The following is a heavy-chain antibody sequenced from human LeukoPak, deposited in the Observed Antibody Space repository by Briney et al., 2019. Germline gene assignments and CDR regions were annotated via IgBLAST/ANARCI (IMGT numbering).Heavy chain of an antibody. V-gene: IGHV3-23*01. CDR1: GFTFSNYA. J-gene: IGHJ5*02. CDR2: ISDSGVNT. CDR3: AHYFDSSGYYGGWFDP. Sequence: GGSLRLSCAASGFTFSNYAMTWVRQAQGKGLEWVSSISDSGVNTNYADSVKGRFTISRDNTKNTLYLQMNSLRAEDTAVYHCAHYFDSSGYYGGWFDPWGQGTLVTVSS. D-gene: IGHD3-22*01.